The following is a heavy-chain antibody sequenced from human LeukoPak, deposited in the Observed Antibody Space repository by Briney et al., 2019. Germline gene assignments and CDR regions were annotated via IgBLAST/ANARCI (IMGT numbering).Heavy chain of an antibody. Sequence: GASVKIFCKASGYTFTYYYMHRVRQAPGQGLEWMGIINPSGGSTAYAQNFQGRVTMTKDTSTNTVYMELSSLRSEDTATYYCARDQEDGSIWYRDYYQYYGLDVWGKGTTVTVSS. CDR1: GYTFTYYY. CDR3: ARDQEDGSIWYRDYYQYYGLDV. V-gene: IGHV1-46*01. D-gene: IGHD6-13*01. CDR2: INPSGGST. J-gene: IGHJ6*04.